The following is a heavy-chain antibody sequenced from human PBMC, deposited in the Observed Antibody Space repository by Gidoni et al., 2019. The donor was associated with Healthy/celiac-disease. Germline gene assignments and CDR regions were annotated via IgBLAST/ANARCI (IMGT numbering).Heavy chain of an antibody. J-gene: IGHJ6*02. Sequence: EVQLVESGGGLVKPGGSIRLSCAASGFTFSNAWMSWVRQAPGKGLEWVGRIKSKTDGWKTDDAAPVKGRFPISRDDSKNTLYLQMNSLKTEDTAVYYCTTKVGATPYYYGMDVWGQGTTVTVSS. CDR2: IKSKTDGWKT. CDR3: TTKVGATPYYYGMDV. V-gene: IGHV3-15*01. CDR1: GFTFSNAW. D-gene: IGHD1-26*01.